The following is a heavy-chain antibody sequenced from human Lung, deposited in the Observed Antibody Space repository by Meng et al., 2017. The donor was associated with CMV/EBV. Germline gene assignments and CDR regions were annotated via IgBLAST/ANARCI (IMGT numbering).Heavy chain of an antibody. CDR3: ARDVDSGAVDY. Sequence: ASVXVSCKASGYTFTDIYIHWLRRAPGRGPEWVGCSNPKSGGTNYAHKFEGRVTMTTDTYTRKVYLGIDRLTIDDTAMYYCARDVDSGAVDYWGQGTLVTVSS. CDR2: SNPKSGGT. D-gene: IGHD4/OR15-4a*01. J-gene: IGHJ4*02. V-gene: IGHV1-2*02. CDR1: GYTFTDIY.